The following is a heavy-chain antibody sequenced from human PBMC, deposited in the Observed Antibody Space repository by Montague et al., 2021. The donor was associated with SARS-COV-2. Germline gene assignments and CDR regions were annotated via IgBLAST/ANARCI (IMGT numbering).Heavy chain of an antibody. D-gene: IGHD3-10*01. Sequence: SETLSLTCTVSGASVSSSPYYWGWIRQPPGRGLEWVGSISYSGCTYFSPSLKSRHTISVDASENQFSLRLSSVPAADTAVYYCASSYYYGSGTYVYNYYMDVWGKGTTVTGSS. CDR2: ISYSGCT. CDR1: GASVSSSPYY. V-gene: IGHV4-39*01. CDR3: ASSYYYGSGTYVYNYYMDV. J-gene: IGHJ6*03.